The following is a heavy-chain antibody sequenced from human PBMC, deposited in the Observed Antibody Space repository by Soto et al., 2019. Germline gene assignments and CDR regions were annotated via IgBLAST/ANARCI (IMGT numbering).Heavy chain of an antibody. CDR1: GFTFSSYA. Sequence: GGSLRLSCAASGFTFSSYAMSWVRQAPGKGLEWVSAISGSGGSTYYADSVKGRFTTSRDNSKNTLYLQMNSLRAEDTAVYYCAKVRIYYDSSGYYGPFDYWGQGTLVTVSS. D-gene: IGHD3-22*01. J-gene: IGHJ4*02. CDR3: AKVRIYYDSSGYYGPFDY. V-gene: IGHV3-23*01. CDR2: ISGSGGST.